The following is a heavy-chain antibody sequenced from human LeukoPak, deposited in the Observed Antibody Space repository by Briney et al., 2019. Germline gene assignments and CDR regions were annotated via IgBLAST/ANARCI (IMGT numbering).Heavy chain of an antibody. CDR3: ARSDAFDI. V-gene: IGHV3-48*01. Sequence: GSGFTXXXXXXXXXXXXPGKGLEWVSHISSSSIYYADSVKGRFTISRDNAKNSQYLQMNSLRAEDTAVYYCARSDAFDIWGQGTMVTVSS. CDR1: GFTXXXXX. CDR2: ISSSSI. J-gene: IGHJ3*02.